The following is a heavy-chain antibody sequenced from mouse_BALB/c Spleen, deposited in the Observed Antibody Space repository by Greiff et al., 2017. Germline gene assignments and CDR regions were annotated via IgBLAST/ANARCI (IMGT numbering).Heavy chain of an antibody. CDR2: INPSTGYT. J-gene: IGHJ2*01. V-gene: IGHV1-7*01. D-gene: IGHD1-1*01. Sequence: QVQLQQSGAELAKPGASVKMSCKASGYTFTSYWMHWVKQRPGQGLEWIGYINPSTGYTEYNQKFKDKATLTADKSSSTAYMQLSSLTSEDSAVYYCARGSIYYFDYWGQGTTLTVSS. CDR3: ARGSIYYFDY. CDR1: GYTFTSYW.